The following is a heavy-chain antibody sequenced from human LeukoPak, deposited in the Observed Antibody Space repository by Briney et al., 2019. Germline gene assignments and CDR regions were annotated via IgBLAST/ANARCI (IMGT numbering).Heavy chain of an antibody. V-gene: IGHV3-66*01. CDR3: ARDRIAAAGTDYYYYGMDV. Sequence: PGGSLRLSCAASGFTVSSNYMSWVRQAPGKGLEWVSVIYSGGSTYYADSVKGRFTISRDNSKNTLYLQMNGLRAEDTAVYYCARDRIAAAGTDYYYYGMDVWGQGTTVTVSS. D-gene: IGHD6-13*01. CDR2: IYSGGST. J-gene: IGHJ6*02. CDR1: GFTVSSNY.